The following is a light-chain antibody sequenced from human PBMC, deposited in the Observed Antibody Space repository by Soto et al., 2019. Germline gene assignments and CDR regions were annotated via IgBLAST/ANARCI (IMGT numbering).Light chain of an antibody. CDR3: QQHSSSPWT. CDR2: AVS. CDR1: PTISNNY. J-gene: IGKJ1*01. V-gene: IGKV3-20*01. Sequence: EIVLTQSPGPLPLSPGARAALSCRASPTISNNYLVWYRQKPGQAPRLLIYAVSSRAAGIPARFSGSGSGTDFALTIARLEPEDFAVYYCQQHSSSPWTFGQGTRVEI.